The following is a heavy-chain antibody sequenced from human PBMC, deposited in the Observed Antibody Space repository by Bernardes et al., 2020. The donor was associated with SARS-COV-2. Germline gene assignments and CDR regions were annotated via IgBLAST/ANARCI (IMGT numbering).Heavy chain of an antibody. V-gene: IGHV4-34*01. CDR3: ARGEVVEAATRDHFGY. D-gene: IGHD2-15*01. J-gene: IGHJ4*02. Sequence: SETLSLTCVVHGESFSRYYWSWIRQPPGKGLEWIGEINHSGSTSYNPSLKSRATLSVDTSKNKFSLNVRSVTAAETAVYYCARGEVVEAATRDHFGYWGQGTLVTVSS. CDR2: INHSGST. CDR1: GESFSRYY.